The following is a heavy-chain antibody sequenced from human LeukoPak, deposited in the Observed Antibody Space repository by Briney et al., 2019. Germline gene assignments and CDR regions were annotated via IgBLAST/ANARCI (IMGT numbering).Heavy chain of an antibody. Sequence: GGSLRLSCAASGFTFSSYSMNWVRQAPWKGLEWVSFISSSSSSIYYADSVKGRFTVYRDNDKNSLYLQMNSLRDEDTSVYYCARAPSMVRGVIITPWSYYGMDVWGRGTTVTVSS. CDR3: ARAPSMVRGVIITPWSYYGMDV. D-gene: IGHD3-10*01. J-gene: IGHJ6*02. CDR2: ISSSSSSI. CDR1: GFTFSSYS. V-gene: IGHV3-21*01.